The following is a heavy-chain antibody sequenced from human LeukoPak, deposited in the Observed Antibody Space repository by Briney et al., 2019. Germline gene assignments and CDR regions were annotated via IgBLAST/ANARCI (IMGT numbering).Heavy chain of an antibody. CDR2: TKPDGSAE. J-gene: IGHJ4*02. D-gene: IGHD2-15*01. Sequence: GGSLRLSCAASGFNFAIYSMSWVRQAPGKGLEWVANTKPDGSAEYYADSVRGRFTASRDNANNLLYLQMNRLRAEDTAVYYCARDGGLHTNFDYWGQGTLLTVSS. V-gene: IGHV3-7*01. CDR1: GFNFAIYS. CDR3: ARDGGLHTNFDY.